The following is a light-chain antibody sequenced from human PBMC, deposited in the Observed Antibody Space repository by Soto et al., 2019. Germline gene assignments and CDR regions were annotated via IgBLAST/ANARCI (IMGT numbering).Light chain of an antibody. CDR1: QSISSW. CDR3: QQYNSYSQT. CDR2: DAS. V-gene: IGKV1-5*01. Sequence: DIQMTQSPSTLSASVGDRITITCRARQSISSWLAWYQQKPGKAPKLLIYDASSLESGVSSRFSGSGSGTEFTLTISSLQPDDFATYYCQQYNSYSQTFGQGTKVDIK. J-gene: IGKJ1*01.